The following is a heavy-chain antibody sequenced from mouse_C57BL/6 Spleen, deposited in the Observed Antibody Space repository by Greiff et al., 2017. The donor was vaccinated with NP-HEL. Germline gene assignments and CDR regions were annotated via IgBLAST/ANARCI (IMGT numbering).Heavy chain of an antibody. Sequence: QVQLQQPGAELVRPGSSVTLSCKASGYTFTSYWMHWVKQRPIQGLEWIGNIDPSDSETHYNQKFKDKATLTVDKSSSTAYMQLSSLTSEDSAVYYCAEGGYPYAMDYWGQGTPVTVSS. CDR2: IDPSDSET. D-gene: IGHD2-2*01. CDR1: GYTFTSYW. V-gene: IGHV1-52*01. J-gene: IGHJ4*01. CDR3: AEGGYPYAMDY.